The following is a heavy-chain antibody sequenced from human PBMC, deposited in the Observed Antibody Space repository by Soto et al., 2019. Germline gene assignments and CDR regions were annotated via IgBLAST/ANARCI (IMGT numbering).Heavy chain of an antibody. CDR1: GYTFTSYG. D-gene: IGHD6-13*01. V-gene: IGHV1-18*01. CDR2: ISAYNGNT. Sequence: ASVKVSCKASGYTFTSYGISWVRQAPGQGLEWMGWISAYNGNTNYAQKLQGRVTMTTDTSTSTAYMELRSLRSDDTAVYYCAREAYSSSWPYYYYGMDVWGQGTTVTV. J-gene: IGHJ6*02. CDR3: AREAYSSSWPYYYYGMDV.